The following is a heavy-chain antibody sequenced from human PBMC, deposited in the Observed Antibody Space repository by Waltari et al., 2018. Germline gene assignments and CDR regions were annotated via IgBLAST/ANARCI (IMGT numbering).Heavy chain of an antibody. D-gene: IGHD3-22*01. CDR3: ARGYYDSSGYFSSFDY. CDR1: GGSISSYY. V-gene: IGHV4-4*07. J-gene: IGHJ4*02. CDR2: IYTSGST. Sequence: QVQLQESGPGLVKPSETLSLTCTVSGGSISSYYWSWIRQPAGKGLEWFGRIYTSGSTNYNPSHKSRVTMSVDTSQNQFSRKLSAVTAADTAVYYCARGYYDSSGYFSSFDYWGQGTLVTVSS.